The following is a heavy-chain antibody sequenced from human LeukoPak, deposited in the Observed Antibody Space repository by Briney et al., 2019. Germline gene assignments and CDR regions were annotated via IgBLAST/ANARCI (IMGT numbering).Heavy chain of an antibody. CDR3: ATWYSSSWSGAYNWFDP. CDR2: IYHSGST. J-gene: IGHJ5*02. V-gene: IGHV4-30-2*01. Sequence: ASETLSLTCTVSGGSISSGGYYWSWIRQPPGKALAWIGYIYHSGSTYYNPSLKSRVTISVDRSKNQFSLKLSSVTAADTAVYYCATWYSSSWSGAYNWFDPWGQGTLVTVSS. D-gene: IGHD6-13*01. CDR1: GGSISSGGYY.